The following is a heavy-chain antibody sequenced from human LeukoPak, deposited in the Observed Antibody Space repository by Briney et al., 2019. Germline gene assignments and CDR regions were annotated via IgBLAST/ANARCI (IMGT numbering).Heavy chain of an antibody. J-gene: IGHJ4*02. CDR1: GFTLSSYW. CDR2: IKQDGSEK. D-gene: IGHD6-19*01. CDR3: ARSYGSGWYFFDY. Sequence: PGGSLRLSCAASGFTLSSYWMSWVRQAPGKGLEWVANIKQDGSEKYYVDSVKGRFTISRDNAKNSLYLQMTSLRAEDTAVYYCARSYGSGWYFFDYWGQGTLVTVSS. V-gene: IGHV3-7*01.